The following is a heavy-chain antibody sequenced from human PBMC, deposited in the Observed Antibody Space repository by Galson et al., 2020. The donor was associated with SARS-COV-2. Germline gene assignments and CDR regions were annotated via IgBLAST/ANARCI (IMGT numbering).Heavy chain of an antibody. CDR1: GFTFSSYW. D-gene: IGHD1-26*01. Sequence: GGSLRLSCAASGFTFSSYWMHWVRQAPGKGLVWVSRIKSDGSSTTYADSVKGRFTISRDNAKNTLSLQMNSLRAEDTAVYYCARDKSGSESSLDFWGQVTLVIVSS. V-gene: IGHV3-74*01. CDR3: ARDKSGSESSLDF. CDR2: IKSDGSST. J-gene: IGHJ4*02.